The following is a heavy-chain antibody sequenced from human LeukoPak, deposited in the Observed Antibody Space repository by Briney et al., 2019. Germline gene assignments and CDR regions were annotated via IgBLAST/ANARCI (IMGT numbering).Heavy chain of an antibody. D-gene: IGHD2-2*01. CDR1: GYTFTSYG. Sequence: ASVKVSCKASGYTFTSYGISWVRQAPGQGLEWMGWISAYNGNTNYAQKLQGRVTMTTDTSTSTAYMELRSLRSDDTAVYYCARDHVVPAAISYYYGMDVWGQGTTVTVSS. J-gene: IGHJ6*02. CDR3: ARDHVVPAAISYYYGMDV. V-gene: IGHV1-18*01. CDR2: ISAYNGNT.